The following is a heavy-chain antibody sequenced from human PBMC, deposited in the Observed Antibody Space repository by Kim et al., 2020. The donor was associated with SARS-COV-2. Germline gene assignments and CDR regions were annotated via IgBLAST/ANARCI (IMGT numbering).Heavy chain of an antibody. D-gene: IGHD5-18*01. CDR1: GFTFSNAW. Sequence: GSLRLSCAASGFTFSNAWMSWVRQAPGKGLEWVGRIKSKTDGGTTDYAAPVKGRFTISRDDSKNTLYLQMNSLKTEDTAVYYCTTDWRRIQLWFYLFDYWGQGTLVTVSS. V-gene: IGHV3-15*01. J-gene: IGHJ4*02. CDR3: TTDWRRIQLWFYLFDY. CDR2: IKSKTDGGTT.